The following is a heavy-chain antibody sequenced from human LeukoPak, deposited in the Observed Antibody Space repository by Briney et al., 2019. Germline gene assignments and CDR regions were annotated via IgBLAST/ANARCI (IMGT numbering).Heavy chain of an antibody. CDR2: IYYSGST. D-gene: IGHD5-12*01. J-gene: IGHJ4*02. CDR3: ARDSGYEEAFDY. V-gene: IGHV4-61*08. Sequence: PSETLSLTCSVSGDSVSRSDSYWDWIRQPPGKRLERIGYIYYSGSTNYNPSLKSRVTISVDTSKNQFSLKLSSVTAADTAVYYCARDSGYEEAFDYWGQGTLVTVSS. CDR1: GDSVSRSDSY.